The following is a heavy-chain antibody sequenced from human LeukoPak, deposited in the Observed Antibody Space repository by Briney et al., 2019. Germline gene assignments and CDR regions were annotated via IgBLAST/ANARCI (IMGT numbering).Heavy chain of an antibody. CDR3: ASIPDFSGWSVDY. CDR2: INPNSGGT. D-gene: IGHD6-19*01. Sequence: ASVKVSCKASGYTFTGYYMHWVRQAPGQGLEWMGRINPNSGGTNYAQKFQGRVTMTRDTSISTAYMELSRLRSDDTAVYYCASIPDFSGWSVDYWGQGTLVTVSS. J-gene: IGHJ4*02. CDR1: GYTFTGYY. V-gene: IGHV1-2*02.